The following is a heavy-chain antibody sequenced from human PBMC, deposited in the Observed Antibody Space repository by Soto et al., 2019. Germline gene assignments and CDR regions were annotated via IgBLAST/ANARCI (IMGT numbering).Heavy chain of an antibody. CDR3: EGDTYGMDV. CDR2: INPNSGGT. Sequence: QVQLVQSGAEVKKPGASVKVSCKASGYTFTGYYMPWVRQAPGQGLEWMGWINPNSGGTNYAQKFQGWVTMTRDTPISAAYIELSRLRSDDRAVDYGEGDTYGMDVWGQGTAGVVS. CDR1: GYTFTGYY. J-gene: IGHJ6*02. V-gene: IGHV1-2*04.